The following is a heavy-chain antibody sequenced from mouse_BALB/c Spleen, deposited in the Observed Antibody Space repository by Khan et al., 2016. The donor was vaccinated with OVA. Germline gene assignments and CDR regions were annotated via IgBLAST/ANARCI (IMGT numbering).Heavy chain of an antibody. V-gene: IGHV5-9-1*01. CDR1: GFTFSIFV. J-gene: IGHJ3*01. CDR2: ISSAVTYT. Sequence: EVELVESGGGLVKPGGSLKLSCLASGFTFSIFVMPWVRQTPEKRLEWVAFISSAVTYTYFSDSVKGRFTISRDNAKNTLYLQMNSLRSEDTAMYDCTKGNYGEFAYWGQGTLVTVSA. D-gene: IGHD2-1*01. CDR3: TKGNYGEFAY.